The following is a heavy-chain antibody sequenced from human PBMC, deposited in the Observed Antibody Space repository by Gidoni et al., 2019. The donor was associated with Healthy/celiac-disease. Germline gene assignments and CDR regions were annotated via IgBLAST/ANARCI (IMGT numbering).Heavy chain of an antibody. CDR3: SRYFDWFILNYYGMDV. D-gene: IGHD3-9*01. CDR1: GFTFGDYA. V-gene: IGHV3-49*04. CDR2: IRSKAYGGTT. J-gene: IGHJ6*02. Sequence: EVQLVESGGGLVQPGRSLRLSCTASGFTFGDYAMSWVRQAPGKGLEWVGFIRSKAYGGTTEYAASVKGRFTISRDDSKSIAYLQMNSLKTEDTAVYYCSRYFDWFILNYYGMDVWGQGTTVTVSS.